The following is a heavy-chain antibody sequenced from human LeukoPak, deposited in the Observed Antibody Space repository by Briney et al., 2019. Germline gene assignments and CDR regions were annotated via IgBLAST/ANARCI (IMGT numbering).Heavy chain of an antibody. CDR1: GGTFSSYA. CDR3: ARNEPVVTAKYYFDY. J-gene: IGHJ4*02. CDR2: IIPILGIA. D-gene: IGHD2-21*02. Sequence: ASVKVSCKASGGTFSSYAISWVRQAPGQGLEWMGRIIPILGIANYAQKFQGRVTITADKSTSTAYMELSSLRSEDTAVYYCARNEPVVTAKYYFDYWGQGTLVTVSS. V-gene: IGHV1-69*04.